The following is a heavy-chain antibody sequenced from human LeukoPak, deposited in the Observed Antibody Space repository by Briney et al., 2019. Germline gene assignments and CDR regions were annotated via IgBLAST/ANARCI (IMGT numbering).Heavy chain of an antibody. V-gene: IGHV3-48*01. CDR2: ISSSRRTI. Sequence: GGSLRLSCAASGFTFSSYDMSWVRQAPGKGLEWVSYISSSRRTISYADSVKGRFTISRDNAKNSLYLQMNSLRAEDTAVYYCARSSSRYCSGGSCYSGVLGYFDYWGQGTPVTVSS. D-gene: IGHD2-15*01. CDR3: ARSSSRYCSGGSCYSGVLGYFDY. J-gene: IGHJ4*02. CDR1: GFTFSSYD.